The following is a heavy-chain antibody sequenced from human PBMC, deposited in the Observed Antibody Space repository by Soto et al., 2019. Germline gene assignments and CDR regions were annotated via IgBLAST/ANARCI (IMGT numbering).Heavy chain of an antibody. CDR3: ARALGGTYNWFDP. D-gene: IGHD3-16*01. V-gene: IGHV4-30-2*01. CDR2: ISQSGST. Sequence: QLQLQESGSGLVKPSQTLSLTCAVSGGSISSDGYSWSWIRQPPGKGLEWIGYISQSGSTYNNPSLKSRVPISVDRSKDQFSLKLSSATAADTAVYYCARALGGTYNWFDPWGQGTLVTVSS. CDR1: GGSISSDGYS. J-gene: IGHJ5*02.